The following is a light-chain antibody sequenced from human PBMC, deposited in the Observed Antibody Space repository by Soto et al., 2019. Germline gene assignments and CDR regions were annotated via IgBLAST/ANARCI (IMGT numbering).Light chain of an antibody. CDR1: QSVSNNY. Sequence: IVLTQSPVTLSLSPGERATLSCRASQSVSNNYLAWYQQKPGQAPRLLIYDASNRATGIPARFSGSGSGTDFTLTISSLEPEDFAVYYCQQRSNWPPITFGQGTRLEIK. J-gene: IGKJ5*01. CDR3: QQRSNWPPIT. CDR2: DAS. V-gene: IGKV3-11*01.